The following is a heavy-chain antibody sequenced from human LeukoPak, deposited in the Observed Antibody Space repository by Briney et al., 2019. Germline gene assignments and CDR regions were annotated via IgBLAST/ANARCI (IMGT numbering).Heavy chain of an antibody. J-gene: IGHJ4*02. CDR3: AYSEDSSGYYLDY. CDR1: GFTFSSYL. D-gene: IGHD3-22*01. V-gene: IGHV3-74*01. Sequence: PGGSLRLSCAASGFTFSSYLMHWVRQAPGKGLVWVSRINSDGSSTSYADSMKGRFTISRDNAKNTLYLQMNSLRAEDTAVYYCAYSEDSSGYYLDYWGQGTLVTVSS. CDR2: INSDGSST.